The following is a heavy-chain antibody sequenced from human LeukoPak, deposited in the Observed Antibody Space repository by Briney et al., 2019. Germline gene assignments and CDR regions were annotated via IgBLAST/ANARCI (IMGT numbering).Heavy chain of an antibody. CDR1: RYTFTGYY. Sequence: ASVKVSCKASRYTFTGYYVHWVRQAPGQGLEWMGWINPNSGGTNYAQKVQGRVTMTRDTSITTAYMELSSLKADDTAVFYCAKAGTSAGSSRYYFDSWGQGTLVTVPS. CDR2: INPNSGGT. D-gene: IGHD6-13*01. CDR3: AKAGTSAGSSRYYFDS. V-gene: IGHV1-2*02. J-gene: IGHJ4*02.